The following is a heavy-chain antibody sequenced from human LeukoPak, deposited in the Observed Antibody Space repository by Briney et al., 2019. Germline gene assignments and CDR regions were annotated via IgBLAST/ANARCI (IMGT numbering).Heavy chain of an antibody. D-gene: IGHD3-10*01. CDR2: ISYDGSNK. J-gene: IGHJ5*02. CDR3: ARDGWFGESKHPGWFDP. V-gene: IGHV3-30-3*01. CDR1: GFTFSGYA. Sequence: PGRSLRLSCAASGFTFSGYAMHWVRQAPGKGLEWVAVISYDGSNKYYADSVKGRFTISRDNSKNTLYLQMNSLRAEDTAVYYCARDGWFGESKHPGWFDPWGQGTLVTVSS.